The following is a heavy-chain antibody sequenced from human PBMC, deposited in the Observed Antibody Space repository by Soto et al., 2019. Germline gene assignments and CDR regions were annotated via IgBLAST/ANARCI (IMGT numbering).Heavy chain of an antibody. Sequence: ASVKVSCKASGYTFTGYYMHWVRQAPGQGLEWMGWINPNSGGTNYAQKFQGRVTMTRDTSISTAYMELSRLRSDDTAVYYCARGLGVVGDYTGLYYYYYGMDVWGQGTTVTVSS. D-gene: IGHD4-17*01. CDR1: GYTFTGYY. CDR2: INPNSGGT. J-gene: IGHJ6*02. CDR3: ARGLGVVGDYTGLYYYYYGMDV. V-gene: IGHV1-2*02.